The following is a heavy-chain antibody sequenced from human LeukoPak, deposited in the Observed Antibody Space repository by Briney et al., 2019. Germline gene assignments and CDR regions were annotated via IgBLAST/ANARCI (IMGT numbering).Heavy chain of an antibody. Sequence: ASVKVSCKASGYTFTGYYMHWVRQAPGLGLEWMGWINPNSGGTNYAQKFQGRVTMTRDTSISTAYMELSRLRSDDTAVYYCARVGRIKQYSSSWYVWFDPWGQGTLVTVSS. D-gene: IGHD6-13*01. CDR2: INPNSGGT. J-gene: IGHJ5*02. V-gene: IGHV1-2*02. CDR1: GYTFTGYY. CDR3: ARVGRIKQYSSSWYVWFDP.